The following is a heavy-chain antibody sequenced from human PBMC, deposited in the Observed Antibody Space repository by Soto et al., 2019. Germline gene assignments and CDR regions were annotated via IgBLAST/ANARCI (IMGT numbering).Heavy chain of an antibody. CDR1: GFIFSGSA. J-gene: IGHJ4*02. CDR2: ILSKAGNYAT. V-gene: IGHV3-73*01. Sequence: EVQLVESGGGLVQPGGSLKLSCAASGFIFSGSAVHWVRQASGKGLAWVGRILSKAGNYATAYPASMKGRFTISRDDSENTAVLQMNSLKTEDTAVYYCIRGGSPYYYDYWGQGTLVA. CDR3: IRGGSPYYYDY.